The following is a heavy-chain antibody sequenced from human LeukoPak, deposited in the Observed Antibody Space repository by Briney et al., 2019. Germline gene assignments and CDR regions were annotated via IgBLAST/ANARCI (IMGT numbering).Heavy chain of an antibody. CDR1: GFIVSHNY. Sequence: GGSLRLSCAASGFIVSHNYMTWVRQAPGKGLEWISVIYIDGTTYYADSVKGRFTISRDQANNTLYLQMNTLRDEDTAVYYCVAGSGWRFDYWGQGTLVTVSS. J-gene: IGHJ4*02. D-gene: IGHD6-19*01. CDR2: IYIDGTT. V-gene: IGHV3-53*01. CDR3: VAGSGWRFDY.